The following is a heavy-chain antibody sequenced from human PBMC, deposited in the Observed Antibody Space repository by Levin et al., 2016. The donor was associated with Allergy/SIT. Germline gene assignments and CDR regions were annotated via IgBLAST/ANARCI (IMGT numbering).Heavy chain of an antibody. J-gene: IGHJ4*02. D-gene: IGHD4-17*01. V-gene: IGHV3-21*01. CDR3: ASFYGDYVSSNY. CDR2: ISSSSSYI. Sequence: VRQAPGKGLEWVSSISSSSSYIYYADSVKGRFTISRDNAKNSLYLQMNSLRAEDTAVYYCASFYGDYVSSNYWGQGTLVTVSS.